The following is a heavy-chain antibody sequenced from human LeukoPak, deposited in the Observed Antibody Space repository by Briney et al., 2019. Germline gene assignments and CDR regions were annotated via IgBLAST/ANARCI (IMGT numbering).Heavy chain of an antibody. D-gene: IGHD2-21*01. CDR1: GYTFTAQY. J-gene: IGHJ4*02. CDR2: INPNNGDT. V-gene: IGHV1-2*02. Sequence: VASVKVSCKASGYTFTAQYIHWVRQAPGQGLEWMGWINPNNGDTKYAQSFLGRVTMTRDTSTTTAYMELSSLRSDGTAVYFCASYPRSIPTPPFDYWGQGTLVTVSS. CDR3: ASYPRSIPTPPFDY.